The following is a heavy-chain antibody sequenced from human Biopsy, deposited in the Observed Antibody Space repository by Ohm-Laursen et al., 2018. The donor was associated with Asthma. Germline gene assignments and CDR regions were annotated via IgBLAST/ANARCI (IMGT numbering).Heavy chain of an antibody. CDR1: GLSFSEFV. CDR3: SRGDSINWSHYYFDY. D-gene: IGHD1-20*01. Sequence: SLRQCCPPSGLSFSEFVMHWLRQAPGKGLEWVAVVSYDGGVVHYVDSMKGRFTISRDYSKNTLYLQMHSLRAEDRSVYYCSRGDSINWSHYYFDYWGQGTLVTVSS. J-gene: IGHJ4*02. CDR2: VSYDGGVV. V-gene: IGHV3-33*01.